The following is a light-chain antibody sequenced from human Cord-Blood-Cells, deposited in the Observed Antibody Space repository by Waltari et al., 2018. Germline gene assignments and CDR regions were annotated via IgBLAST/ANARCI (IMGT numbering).Light chain of an antibody. Sequence: DIQMTQSPSPLSASVGDRDTITFRGSQSISSWLAWYQQKPGKAPRLLIYDATTLESGVPSRFSGSVSGKEFTLTISSLQPDDFATYYCQQYNSYSPGTFGPGTKVEIK. CDR2: DAT. J-gene: IGKJ1*01. V-gene: IGKV1-5*01. CDR1: QSISSW. CDR3: QQYNSYSPGT.